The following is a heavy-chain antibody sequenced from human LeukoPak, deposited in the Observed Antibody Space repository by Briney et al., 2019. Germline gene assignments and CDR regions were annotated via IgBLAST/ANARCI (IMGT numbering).Heavy chain of an antibody. J-gene: IGHJ4*02. D-gene: IGHD4-17*01. Sequence: PGGSLRLSCAASGLTVSRNYMSWVRQAPGKGLEWVSVIYSGGNTYYADSVKGRFTISRDNSKNTLYPQMNSLRAEDTAVYYCARVSGDYTYYFDYWGQGTLVTVSS. CDR3: ARVSGDYTYYFDY. CDR1: GLTVSRNY. V-gene: IGHV3-66*01. CDR2: IYSGGNT.